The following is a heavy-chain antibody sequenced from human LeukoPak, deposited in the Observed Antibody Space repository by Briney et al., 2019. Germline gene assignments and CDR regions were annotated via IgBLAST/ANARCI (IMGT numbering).Heavy chain of an antibody. D-gene: IGHD4-23*01. J-gene: IGHJ4*02. V-gene: IGHV4-39*07. CDR1: GGSISSNNYY. CDR3: ARDPLNYDYGGNSGDY. CDR2: IYYSGST. Sequence: PSETLSLTCTVSGGSISSNNYYWGWIRQPPGKGLEWLGSIYYSGSTYYNPSLKSRVTISVDTSKNQFSLKLSSVTAADTAVYYCARDPLNYDYGGNSGDYWGQGTLVTVSS.